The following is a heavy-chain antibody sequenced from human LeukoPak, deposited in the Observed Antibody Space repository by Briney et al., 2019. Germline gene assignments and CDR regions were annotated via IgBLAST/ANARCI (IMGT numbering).Heavy chain of an antibody. J-gene: IGHJ5*02. CDR3: ARGITLIRGLIITWFDP. CDR2: MNPNSGNT. CDR1: GYTFTSYY. V-gene: IGHV1-8*02. Sequence: ASVKVSCKASGYTFTSYYMHWVRQAPGQGLEWMGWMNPNSGNTGYAQKFQGRVTMTTNTSISTAYMELSSLRSEDTAVYYCARGITLIRGLIITWFDPWGPGTLVAVSS. D-gene: IGHD3-10*01.